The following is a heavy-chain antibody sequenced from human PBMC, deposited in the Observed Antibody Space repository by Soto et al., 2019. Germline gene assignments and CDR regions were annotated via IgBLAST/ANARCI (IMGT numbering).Heavy chain of an antibody. V-gene: IGHV4-39*07. CDR3: ARRPRGRNYLIARYYYNGVDV. J-gene: IGHJ6*02. CDR1: GGSISSTTYY. D-gene: IGHD1-7*01. CDR2: IHYSGST. Sequence: SETLSLTCTVSGGSISSTTYYWGWIRQPPGKGLEWIGSIHYSGSTYYNPSLKSRVTISVDTSKNPVSLKMRSATAADKAVYYRARRPRGRNYLIARYYYNGVDVSGPATKVTVS.